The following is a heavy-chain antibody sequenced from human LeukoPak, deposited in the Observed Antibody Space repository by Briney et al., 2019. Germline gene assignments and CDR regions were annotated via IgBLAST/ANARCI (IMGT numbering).Heavy chain of an antibody. Sequence: GGSLRLSCAASGFTFSSYSMNWVRQAPGKGLEWVSSISSSSSYIYYADSVKGRFAISRDNAKNSLYLQMNSLRAEDTAVYYCARAKGGLAEFDYCGQGTLVTVSS. CDR1: GFTFSSYS. J-gene: IGHJ4*02. D-gene: IGHD6-25*01. CDR2: ISSSSSYI. CDR3: ARAKGGLAEFDY. V-gene: IGHV3-21*01.